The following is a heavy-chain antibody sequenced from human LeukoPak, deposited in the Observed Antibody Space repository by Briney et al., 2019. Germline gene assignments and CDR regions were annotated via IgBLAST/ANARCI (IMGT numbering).Heavy chain of an antibody. V-gene: IGHV4-38-2*02. Sequence: SGTLSLTCTVSAYSISSGYYWGWVRKPPRKGLEWIGIIYHSGNRYYNPSLKSRVTISIDTSNNQFSLKLNSVTAADTAIYYCMSNYLQGGYFFGHWGQGALVTVSS. CDR2: IYHSGNR. D-gene: IGHD2/OR15-2a*01. CDR1: AYSISSGYY. J-gene: IGHJ4*02. CDR3: MSNYLQGGYFFGH.